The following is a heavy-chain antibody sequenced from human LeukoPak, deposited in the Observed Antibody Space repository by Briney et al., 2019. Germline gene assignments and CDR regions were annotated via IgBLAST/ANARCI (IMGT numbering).Heavy chain of an antibody. CDR3: ARRGYCSSTSCYEYWFDP. CDR2: IYYSGST. CDR1: GGSISSSSYY. D-gene: IGHD2-2*01. J-gene: IGHJ5*02. Sequence: PSETLSLTCTVSGGSISSSSYYWGWIRQPPGKGLEWIGSIYYSGSTYYNPSLKSRLTISVDTSKNQFSLKLSSVTATDTAVYYCARRGYCSSTSCYEYWFDPWSQGTLVTVFS. V-gene: IGHV4-39*01.